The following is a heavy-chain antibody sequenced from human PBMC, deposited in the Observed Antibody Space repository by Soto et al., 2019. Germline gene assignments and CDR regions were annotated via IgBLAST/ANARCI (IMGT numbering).Heavy chain of an antibody. CDR3: ARGIEVANTLGNFDY. D-gene: IGHD5-12*01. CDR1: GFTFSDFY. Sequence: GGSLRLSCAASGFTFSDFYMSWIRQAPGKGLEWVSYISSSSYYTNNADSVKGRFTISGDNAKNSLYLEMNSLRVEDTAVYYCARGIEVANTLGNFDYWAQRIMVTVSS. CDR2: ISSSSYYT. J-gene: IGHJ4*02. V-gene: IGHV3-11*06.